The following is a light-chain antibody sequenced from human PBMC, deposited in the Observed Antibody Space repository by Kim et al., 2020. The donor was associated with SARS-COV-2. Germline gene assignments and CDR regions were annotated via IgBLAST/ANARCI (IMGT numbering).Light chain of an antibody. J-gene: IGLJ3*02. CDR1: TGGVTSDHY. V-gene: IGLV7-46*01. Sequence: QAVVTQESSLTVSPGGTVTLTCGSSTGGVTSDHYPYWLQQKPGQAPRTLIYDTNNKHSWAPARFSGSLLGGKAALTLSAAQPEDEADYYCFLSYSGARVFGGGTKLTVL. CDR3: FLSYSGARV. CDR2: DTN.